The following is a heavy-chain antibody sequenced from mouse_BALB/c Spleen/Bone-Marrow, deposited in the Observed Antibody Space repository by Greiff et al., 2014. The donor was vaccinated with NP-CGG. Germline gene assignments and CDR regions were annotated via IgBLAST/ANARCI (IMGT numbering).Heavy chain of an antibody. CDR2: ISDGGTYT. CDR1: GFTFSDYY. CDR3: TRSGKRYGAMDY. D-gene: IGHD2-10*02. J-gene: IGHJ4*01. Sequence: EVQRVESGGGLVKPGGSLKLSCAASGFTFSDYYMYWVRQTPEKRLEWVATISDGGTYTFYPDSVKRRFTISRDNAKNNLYLQMSSLQSEDTAMYYCTRSGKRYGAMDYWGQGTSVTVSS. V-gene: IGHV5-4*02.